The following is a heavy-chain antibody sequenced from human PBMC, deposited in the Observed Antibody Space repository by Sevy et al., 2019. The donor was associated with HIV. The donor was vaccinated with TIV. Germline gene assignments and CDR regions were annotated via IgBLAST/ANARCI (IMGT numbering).Heavy chain of an antibody. V-gene: IGHV3-23*01. CDR3: AKHLAAAGSLDY. CDR2: ISGSGVNT. D-gene: IGHD6-13*01. Sequence: GGSLRLSCAASGFTFSSYAMSWVRQAPGKGLEWVSAISGSGVNTYYADSVKGRFTISRDNSKNTLYVQMNSLRAEDTAVYYCAKHLAAAGSLDYWGQGTLVTVSS. CDR1: GFTFSSYA. J-gene: IGHJ4*02.